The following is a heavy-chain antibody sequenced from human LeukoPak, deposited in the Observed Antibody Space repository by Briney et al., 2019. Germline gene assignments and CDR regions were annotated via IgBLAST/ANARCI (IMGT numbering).Heavy chain of an antibody. CDR2: FYTSGIT. CDR3: ARGSGAGYNLYYFDY. V-gene: IGHV4-4*07. Sequence: SETLSLTCTVSGGSISSYYWSWIRQPAGKGLEWIGRFYTSGITKYNHSLKSRVTISVDKSKNQFSLNLSSVTAADTAVYYCARGSGAGYNLYYFDYWGQGTLVTVSS. D-gene: IGHD5-24*01. CDR1: GGSISSYY. J-gene: IGHJ4*02.